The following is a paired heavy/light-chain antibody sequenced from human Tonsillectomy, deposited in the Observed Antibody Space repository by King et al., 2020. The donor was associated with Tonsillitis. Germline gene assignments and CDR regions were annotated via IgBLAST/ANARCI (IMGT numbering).Heavy chain of an antibody. CDR1: GYTFTGYY. Sequence: QVQLVQSGAEVKKPGASVKVSCKASGYTFTGYYIHWVRQAPGHGLEWMGWINPNSGGPNYAQKFQGRVTMTSDTSIGTAYMELTSLTSDDTAIYYCAKERGRYSIWDAFDVWGQGTMVTVSS. V-gene: IGHV1-2*02. D-gene: IGHD4-4*01. CDR3: AKERGRYSIWDAFDV. CDR2: INPNSGGP. J-gene: IGHJ3*01.
Light chain of an antibody. Sequence: EIVMTQSPATLSVSPGERATLSCRASQSVSSNLAWYQQKPGQPPRLLIYVASTRATGIPTRFSGSGSGTEFTLTISSLQSEDFAVYYCQQYNSWPYTFGQGTKLEIK. J-gene: IGKJ2*01. CDR1: QSVSSN. CDR3: QQYNSWPYT. V-gene: IGKV3-15*01. CDR2: VAS.